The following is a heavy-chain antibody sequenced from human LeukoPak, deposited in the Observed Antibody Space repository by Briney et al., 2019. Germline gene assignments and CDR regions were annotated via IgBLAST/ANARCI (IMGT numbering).Heavy chain of an antibody. J-gene: IGHJ5*02. CDR1: GYTFTGYY. CDR2: INPNSGGT. V-gene: IGHV1-2*02. Sequence: GASVNVSCTASGYTFTGYYMHWVRQAPGQGLEWMGWINPNSGGTNYAQKFQGRVTMTRDTSISTAYMELSRLRSDDTAVYYCARAHGYSSSWYLGWFDPWGQGTLVTVSS. D-gene: IGHD6-13*01. CDR3: ARAHGYSSSWYLGWFDP.